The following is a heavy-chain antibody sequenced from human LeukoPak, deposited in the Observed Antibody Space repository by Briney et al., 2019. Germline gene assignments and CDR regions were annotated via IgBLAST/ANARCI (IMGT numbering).Heavy chain of an antibody. V-gene: IGHV3-49*03. CDR1: GFTFDDYG. CDR3: TTGPHYFDY. CDR2: IRSKAYGETT. J-gene: IGHJ4*02. Sequence: GGSLRLSCAASGFTFDDYGMTWFRQAPGKGLEWVGFIRSKAYGETTEYAASVNGRITISRDDSKSIAYLQMNSLKTEDTGVYYCTTGPHYFDYWGQGSLVTVSS.